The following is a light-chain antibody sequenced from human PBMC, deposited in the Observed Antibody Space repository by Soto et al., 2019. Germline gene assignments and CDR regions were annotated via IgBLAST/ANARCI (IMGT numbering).Light chain of an antibody. CDR3: QQYNSYSYT. CDR1: QTVRNNY. J-gene: IGKJ2*01. CDR2: DAS. V-gene: IGKV3-20*01. Sequence: EFVLTQSPGTLSLSPGERATLSCRASQTVRNNYLAWYQQKPGQAPRLLIYDASSRATGIPDRFSGGGSGTDFTLTISSLQPDDFATYYCQQYNSYSYTFGQGTKVDIK.